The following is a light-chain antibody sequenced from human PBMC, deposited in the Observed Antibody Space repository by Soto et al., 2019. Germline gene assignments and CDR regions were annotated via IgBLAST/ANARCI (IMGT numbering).Light chain of an antibody. Sequence: QLVLTQSPSASASLGASVKLTCTLSSGHSSYAIAWHQQQPEKGPRYLMKLNSDGSHSKGDGIPDRFSGSSSGAGRYLIISRLQSEDEADYYCQTWGTGIHVFGTGTKVTVL. V-gene: IGLV4-69*01. J-gene: IGLJ1*01. CDR1: SGHSSYA. CDR3: QTWGTGIHV. CDR2: LNSDGSH.